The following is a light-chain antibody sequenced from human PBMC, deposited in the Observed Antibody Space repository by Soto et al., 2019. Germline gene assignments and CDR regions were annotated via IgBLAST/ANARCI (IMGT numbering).Light chain of an antibody. CDR2: DVS. CDR3: SSYTRSSTLYV. Sequence: QSALTQPASVSGSPGQSITISCTGTSSDVGAYNYVSWYQQHPGKAPKLMIYDVSNRPSGVSNRFSGSKSGNTASLTISGLQAEDEADYYCSSYTRSSTLYVFGTVTKVTV. J-gene: IGLJ1*01. CDR1: SSDVGAYNY. V-gene: IGLV2-14*01.